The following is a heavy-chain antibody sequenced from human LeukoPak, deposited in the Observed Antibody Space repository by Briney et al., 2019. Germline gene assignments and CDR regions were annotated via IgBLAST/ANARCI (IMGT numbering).Heavy chain of an antibody. CDR2: IYYSGST. CDR3: AAGKEILTGYYIPNDY. D-gene: IGHD3-9*01. CDR1: GGSISSSSYY. V-gene: IGHV4-39*01. J-gene: IGHJ4*02. Sequence: SETLSLTCTVSGGSISSSSYYWGWIRQPPGKGLEWIVSIYYSGSTYYNPSLKSRVTISVDTSKNQFSLKLSSVTAADTAVYYCAAGKEILTGYYIPNDYWGQGTLVTVSS.